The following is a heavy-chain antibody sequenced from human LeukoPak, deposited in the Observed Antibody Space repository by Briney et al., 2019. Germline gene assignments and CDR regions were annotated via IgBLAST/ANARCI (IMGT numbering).Heavy chain of an antibody. Sequence: GGSLRLSCAASGFIFRDHWMSWVRQAPGRGLEWVAHIKQDGSEKHYVDSVEGRFTLSRDDARNSLYLQMNSLRVDDSAVYYCARGPNYGDRVDYVDYWGQGTLVAVSS. J-gene: IGHJ4*02. D-gene: IGHD4-17*01. CDR1: GFIFRDHW. CDR3: ARGPNYGDRVDYVDY. CDR2: IKQDGSEK. V-gene: IGHV3-7*01.